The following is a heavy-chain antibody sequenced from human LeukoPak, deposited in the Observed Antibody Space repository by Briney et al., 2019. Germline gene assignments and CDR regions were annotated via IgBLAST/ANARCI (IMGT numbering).Heavy chain of an antibody. J-gene: IGHJ4*02. CDR1: GFTVSSNY. CDR2: IYSGGST. Sequence: GGSLRLSCAASGFTVSSNYMSWVRQAPGKGLEWASVIYSGGSTYYADSVKGRFTISRDNSKNTLYLQMNSLRAEDTAVYYCASSYCSSTSCYLGFDYWGQGTLVTVSS. D-gene: IGHD2-2*01. V-gene: IGHV3-53*01. CDR3: ASSYCSSTSCYLGFDY.